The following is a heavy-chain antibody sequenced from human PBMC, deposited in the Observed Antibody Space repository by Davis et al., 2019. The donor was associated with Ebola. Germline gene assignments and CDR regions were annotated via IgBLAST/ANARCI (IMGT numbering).Heavy chain of an antibody. CDR1: GIALNGYY. D-gene: IGHD6-13*01. V-gene: IGHV3-11*06. CDR3: AREIAAAHFDY. Sequence: GESLKISCAASGIALNGYYMSWIRQAPGKGLECIAYISSSSAYIDYADSVKGRFTISRDNPKNSLYLQMNSLTAEDTAVYYCAREIAAAHFDYWGQGTLVTVSS. J-gene: IGHJ4*02. CDR2: ISSSSAYI.